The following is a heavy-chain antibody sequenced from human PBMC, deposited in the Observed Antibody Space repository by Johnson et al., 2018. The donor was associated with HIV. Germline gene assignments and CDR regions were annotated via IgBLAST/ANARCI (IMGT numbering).Heavy chain of an antibody. CDR2: IRYDGSNK. J-gene: IGHJ3*01. Sequence: QVQLVESGGGVVQPGRSLRLSCAASGFIFSSYGIHWVRQGPGKGLEWVALIRYDGSNKYYADSVKGRFTISRDNSKNTLYLQMNSLRAEDTAVYYCAKSSPPGLAPLGGWGQGTMVTVSS. CDR3: AKSSPPGLAPLGG. CDR1: GFIFSSYG. V-gene: IGHV3-30*02. D-gene: IGHD6-19*01.